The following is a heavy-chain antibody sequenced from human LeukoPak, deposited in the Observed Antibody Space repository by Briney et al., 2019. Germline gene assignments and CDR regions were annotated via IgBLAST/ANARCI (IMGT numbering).Heavy chain of an antibody. D-gene: IGHD3-22*01. V-gene: IGHV3-30*18. CDR1: GFTFSSYG. CDR3: AKGIDSSGYWADY. Sequence: PGGSLRLSCEASGFTFSSYGMHWVRQAPGKGLEWVALISYDGSDKNYADSVKGRFTISRDNSKNTLYMQMNSLRAEDTAVYYCAKGIDSSGYWADYWGQGTLVTVSS. J-gene: IGHJ4*02. CDR2: ISYDGSDK.